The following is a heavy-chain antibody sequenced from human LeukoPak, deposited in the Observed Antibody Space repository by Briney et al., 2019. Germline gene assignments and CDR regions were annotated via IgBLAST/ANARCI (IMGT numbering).Heavy chain of an antibody. Sequence: PGGSLRLTCTGSGFAFGNYALTWVRQAPGKGLEWVSVITGSGGGTYYTDSVKGRFTISRDNSKNTLFLQMNSLRAEDTAVYYCAKDRCSSTSCYNADAFDIWGQGTMVTVSS. CDR3: AKDRCSSTSCYNADAFDI. V-gene: IGHV3-23*01. CDR2: ITGSGGGT. CDR1: GFAFGNYA. J-gene: IGHJ3*02. D-gene: IGHD2-2*02.